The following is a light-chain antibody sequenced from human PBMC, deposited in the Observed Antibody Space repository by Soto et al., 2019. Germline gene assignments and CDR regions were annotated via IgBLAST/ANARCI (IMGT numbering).Light chain of an antibody. CDR3: QQYGSSPWT. Sequence: EIVLTQSPGTLSLSPGERSTLSCMTSQSVRSSHLAWYQQKPGQAPRLLIYRASSRATGIPERFSGSGSGTDFTLTISRLEPEDFEVYYCQQYGSSPWTFGQGTKVDIK. CDR2: RAS. CDR1: QSVRSSH. V-gene: IGKV3-20*01. J-gene: IGKJ1*01.